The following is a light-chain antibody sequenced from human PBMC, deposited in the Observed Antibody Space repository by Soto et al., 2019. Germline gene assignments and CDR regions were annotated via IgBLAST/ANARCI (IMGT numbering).Light chain of an antibody. CDR2: KDS. CDR3: QSADSNGSYWV. Sequence: SYELTQPPSVSVSPGQTARITCSGDALPNQYAYWYQQKPGQAPILVIYKDSERPSGIPERFSGSSSGTTVTLTLSGVQAEDEADYYCQSADSNGSYWVFGGGTKVTVL. J-gene: IGLJ3*02. CDR1: ALPNQY. V-gene: IGLV3-25*02.